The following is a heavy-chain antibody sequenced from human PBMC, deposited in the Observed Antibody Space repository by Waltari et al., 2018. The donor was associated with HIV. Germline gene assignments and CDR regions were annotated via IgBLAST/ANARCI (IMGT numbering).Heavy chain of an antibody. CDR1: GGSISNGRYY. D-gene: IGHD6-13*01. J-gene: IGHJ4*02. CDR2: IYYSGTI. V-gene: IGHV4-31*03. Sequence: QLQLLESGPGLVEPSQNLSLTCTVSGGSISNGRYYWNWIRQHPGKGLEWIGYIYYSGTIYYNPSLKSRVTISIDTSKNQFSLKLTSMTAADTAVYYCASRSGGSSRPFDYWGQGTPVTVSS. CDR3: ASRSGGSSRPFDY.